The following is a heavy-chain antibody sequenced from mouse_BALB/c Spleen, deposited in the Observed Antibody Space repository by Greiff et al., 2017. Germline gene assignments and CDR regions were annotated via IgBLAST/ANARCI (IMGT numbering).Heavy chain of an antibody. V-gene: IGHV7-3*02. Sequence: EVQLQESGGGLVQPGGSLRLSCATSGFTFTDYYMSWVRQPPGKALEWLGFIRNKANGYTTEYSASVKGRFTISRDNSQSILYLQMNTLRAEDSATYYCARGDGYYAMDYWGQGTSVTVSS. CDR2: IRNKANGYTT. J-gene: IGHJ4*01. CDR3: ARGDGYYAMDY. D-gene: IGHD2-3*01. CDR1: GFTFTDYY.